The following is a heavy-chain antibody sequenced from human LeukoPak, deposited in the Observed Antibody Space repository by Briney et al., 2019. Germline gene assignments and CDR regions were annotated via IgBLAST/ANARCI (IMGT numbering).Heavy chain of an antibody. V-gene: IGHV4-59*12. J-gene: IGHJ4*02. Sequence: SETLSLTCTVSGGSISNYYGSWIRQPPGKGLEWIEYAYYSGSTSYNPSLKGRVTISVDTPKNQFSLKLSSVTAADTAVYYCARRATTGPPYYLDYWGQGALVTVSS. D-gene: IGHD1-1*01. CDR2: AYYSGST. CDR3: ARRATTGPPYYLDY. CDR1: GGSISNYY.